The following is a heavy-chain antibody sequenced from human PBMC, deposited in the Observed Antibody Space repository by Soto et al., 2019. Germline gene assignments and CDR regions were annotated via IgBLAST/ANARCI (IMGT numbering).Heavy chain of an antibody. CDR3: ARCNWLLSRDCYSGAAFDI. D-gene: IGHD2-21*02. J-gene: IGHJ3*02. V-gene: IGHV3-30-3*01. CDR1: GFTFSSYA. Sequence: PGGSLRLSCAASGFTFSSYAMHWVRQAPGKGLEWVAVISYDGSNKYYADSVKGRFTTSRDNSKNTLYLQMNSLRAEDTAVYYFARCNWLLSRDCYSGAAFDIWGQGTMVTVSS. CDR2: ISYDGSNK.